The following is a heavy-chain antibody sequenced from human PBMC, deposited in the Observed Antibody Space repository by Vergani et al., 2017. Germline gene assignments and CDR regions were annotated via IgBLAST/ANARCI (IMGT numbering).Heavy chain of an antibody. J-gene: IGHJ6*03. V-gene: IGHV2-5*04. CDR3: VYRKTECGTTCXFYPFYYYYYMYF. CDR1: GFSLNTRGVS. CDR2: IYWNDDQ. D-gene: IGHD1-7*01. Sequence: QITLKESGPTLVKPTQTLTLTCTSSGFSLNTRGVSVAWIRQPPGKALDGLALIYWNDDQHYSPSLNNRVTITKDTSKNQVVLTMTNMDYVDTGTYYCVYRKTECGTTCXFYPFYYYYYMYFWGKGTTVTVSS.